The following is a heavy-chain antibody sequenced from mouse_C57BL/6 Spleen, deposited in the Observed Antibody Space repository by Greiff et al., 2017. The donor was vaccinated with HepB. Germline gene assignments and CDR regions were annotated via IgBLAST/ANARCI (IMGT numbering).Heavy chain of an antibody. CDR2: IDPSDSYT. J-gene: IGHJ2*01. CDR1: GYTFTSYW. CDR3: ARSRYFDY. V-gene: IGHV1-69*01. Sequence: QVQLKQPGAELVMPGASVKLSCKASGYTFTSYWMHWVKQRPGQGLEWIGEIDPSDSYTNYNQKFKGKSTLTVDKSSSTAYMQLSSLTSEDSAVYDGARSRYFDYWGQGTTLTVSS.